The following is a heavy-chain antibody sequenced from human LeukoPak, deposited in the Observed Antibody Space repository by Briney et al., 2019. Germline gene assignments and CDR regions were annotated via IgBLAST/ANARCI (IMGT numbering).Heavy chain of an antibody. CDR1: GGSISSGDYY. Sequence: SETLSLTYTVSGGSISSGDYYWSWIRQPPGKGLEWIGYIYYSGSTYYNPSLKSRVTISVDTSKNQFSLKLSSVTAADTAVYYCARSPYSSGWYGYWGQGTLVTVSS. J-gene: IGHJ4*02. CDR2: IYYSGST. CDR3: ARSPYSSGWYGY. V-gene: IGHV4-30-4*08. D-gene: IGHD6-19*01.